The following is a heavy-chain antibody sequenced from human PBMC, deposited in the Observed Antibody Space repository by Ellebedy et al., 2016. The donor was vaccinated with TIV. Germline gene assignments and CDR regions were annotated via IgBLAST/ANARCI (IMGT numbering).Heavy chain of an antibody. V-gene: IGHV3-21*06. Sequence: GESLKISCAASGFSLSDYCINRVRQAPGQGLEWVSTISSNNTDRYYADSVKGRFTISRDNTDNSLDLQMDSLRDEDTALYYCARSLEAKTWGFYGMDVWGQGTTVTVSS. J-gene: IGHJ6*02. D-gene: IGHD3-16*01. CDR2: ISSNNTDR. CDR1: GFSLSDYC. CDR3: ARSLEAKTWGFYGMDV.